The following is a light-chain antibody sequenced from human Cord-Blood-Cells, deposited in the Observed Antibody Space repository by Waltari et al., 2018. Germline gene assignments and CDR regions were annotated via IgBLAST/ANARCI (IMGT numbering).Light chain of an antibody. J-gene: IGKJ3*01. Sequence: EIALTQSPGTLSLSPGERATLSCRASQSVSSSYLAWYQQKPGQAPRLLIYGASSRATGIPDRFSVSGSGTGFTLTISRLEPEDCAVYYCQQYGSSPFTFGPVTKVDIK. V-gene: IGKV3-20*01. CDR3: QQYGSSPFT. CDR2: GAS. CDR1: QSVSSSY.